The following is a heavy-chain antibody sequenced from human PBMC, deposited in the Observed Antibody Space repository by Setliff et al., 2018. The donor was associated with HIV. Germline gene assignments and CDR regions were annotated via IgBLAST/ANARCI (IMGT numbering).Heavy chain of an antibody. CDR1: GFTLREVS. D-gene: IGHD2-2*01. J-gene: IGHJ4*02. CDR2: FDPEDGET. Sequence: ASVKVSCKVSGFTLREVSMHWVRQAPGKGLEWMGYFDPEDGETVYAQKFQGRATMTEDTSTDTAYMELSGLRSEDTAVYYCAIDMVGGWLRPMPDYWGQGTLVTVSS. V-gene: IGHV1-24*01. CDR3: AIDMVGGWLRPMPDY.